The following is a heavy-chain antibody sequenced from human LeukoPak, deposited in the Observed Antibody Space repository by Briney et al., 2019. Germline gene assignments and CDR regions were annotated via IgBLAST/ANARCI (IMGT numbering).Heavy chain of an antibody. D-gene: IGHD2-21*01. CDR2: INPKTNGT. V-gene: IGHV1-2*02. CDR3: ARDSRDSTYYMDV. Sequence: ASVKVSCKASGYTFADYVHWVRQALGQGLEWMGWINPKTNGTNFALKFLGRVTMTRDTSISTAYMELTSLRSDDTAVYYCARDSRDSTYYMDVWGKGTTVTVSS. J-gene: IGHJ6*03. CDR1: GYTFADY.